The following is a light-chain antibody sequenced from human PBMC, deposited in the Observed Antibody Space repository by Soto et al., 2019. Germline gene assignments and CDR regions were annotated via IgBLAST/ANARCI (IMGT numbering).Light chain of an antibody. CDR1: QSISNH. CDR2: AAS. V-gene: IGKV1-39*01. J-gene: IGKJ3*01. Sequence: DIQLTQSPASLSSSAEDRATLSCRASQSISNHLTWYQQKPGKAPRLLIYAASSMQSGVPARFSGSGSGTDFTLTISSLQPEDFATYYCQQNYSTLPFTFGHGTKVDIK. CDR3: QQNYSTLPFT.